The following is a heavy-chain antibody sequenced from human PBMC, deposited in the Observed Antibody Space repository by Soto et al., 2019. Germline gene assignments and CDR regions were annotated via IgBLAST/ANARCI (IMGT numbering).Heavy chain of an antibody. CDR2: IGTAGDT. CDR1: GFTFSSYD. D-gene: IGHD6-13*01. V-gene: IGHV3-13*01. J-gene: IGHJ6*02. CDR3: ARSAGYGMEV. Sequence: WGSLRLSCSASGFTFSSYDMNWRRQATGKGLEWVSAIGTAGDTYDPGSVKGRFTISRENANNSLYLQMNSLRAGNTAVYYCARSAGYGMEVWGQGTTVTVSS.